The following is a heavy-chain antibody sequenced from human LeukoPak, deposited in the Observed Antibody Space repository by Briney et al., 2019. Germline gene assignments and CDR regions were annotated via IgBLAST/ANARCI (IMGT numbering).Heavy chain of an antibody. CDR2: IIPIFGTA. D-gene: IGHD3-9*01. J-gene: IGHJ4*02. Sequence: GASVKVSCKASGYTFTSYDINWVRQAPGQGLEWMGRIIPIFGTANYAQKFQGRVTITTDESTSTAYMELSSLRSEDTAVYYCARGRYYDILTGYYGIFDYWGQGTLVTVSS. V-gene: IGHV1-69*05. CDR3: ARGRYYDILTGYYGIFDY. CDR1: GYTFTSYD.